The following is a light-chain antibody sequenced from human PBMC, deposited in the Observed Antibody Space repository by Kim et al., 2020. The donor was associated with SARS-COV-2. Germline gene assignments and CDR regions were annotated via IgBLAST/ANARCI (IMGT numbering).Light chain of an antibody. J-gene: IGLJ2*01. CDR1: TTDH. Sequence: QSALTQPASVSGSPGQSITISCTGTTTDHVSWYQQHPGKAPKLMIYDVYKWPSGVSHRFSGSKSDNTASLTISGLQAYDEADYYCSSYTRSRTLLFG. CDR2: DVY. CDR3: SSYTRSRTLL. V-gene: IGLV2-14*02.